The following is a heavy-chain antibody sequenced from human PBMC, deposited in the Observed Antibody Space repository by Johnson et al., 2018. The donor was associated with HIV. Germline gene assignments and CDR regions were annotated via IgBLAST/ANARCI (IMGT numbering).Heavy chain of an antibody. CDR1: GFTFSSYA. CDR2: IYSGGTS. J-gene: IGHJ3*02. CDR3: AREGGGQMGDAFDI. D-gene: IGHD1-26*01. V-gene: IGHV3-23*04. Sequence: MQLVESGGGLVQPGGSLRLSCAASGFTFSSYAMAWVRQAPGTGLAWVSTIYSGGTSYYAASVRGRFTISRDDSKNTLFLQMNSLRAEDTAVYYGAREGGGQMGDAFDIWGQGTMVTVSS.